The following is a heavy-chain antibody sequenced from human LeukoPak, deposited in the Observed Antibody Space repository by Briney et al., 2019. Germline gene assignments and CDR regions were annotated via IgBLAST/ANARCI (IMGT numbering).Heavy chain of an antibody. CDR2: ISGGGDTT. J-gene: IGHJ2*01. V-gene: IGHV3-23*01. Sequence: GGSLRLSCSASGFSFSSYTMTWVRQAPGKGPEWVSIISGGGDTTFYTDSVKGRFTISRDNSKNTLYLQMNSLRAEDTAVYYCAKDSRYCGGDCYLNWYFDLWGRGTLVTVSS. D-gene: IGHD2-21*02. CDR3: AKDSRYCGGDCYLNWYFDL. CDR1: GFSFSSYT.